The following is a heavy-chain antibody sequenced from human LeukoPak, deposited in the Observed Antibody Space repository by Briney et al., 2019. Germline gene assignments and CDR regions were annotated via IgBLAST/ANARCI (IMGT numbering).Heavy chain of an antibody. CDR2: INPSGGST. J-gene: IGHJ3*02. D-gene: IGHD3-9*01. CDR3: ARANHYDILTGYSDDAFDI. CDR1: GYTFTSYY. Sequence: ASVKVSCKASGYTFTSYYMHRVRQAPGQGLEWMGIINPSGGSTSYAQKFQGRVTMTRDTSTSTVYMELSSLRSEDTAVYYCARANHYDILTGYSDDAFDIWGQGTMVTVSS. V-gene: IGHV1-46*01.